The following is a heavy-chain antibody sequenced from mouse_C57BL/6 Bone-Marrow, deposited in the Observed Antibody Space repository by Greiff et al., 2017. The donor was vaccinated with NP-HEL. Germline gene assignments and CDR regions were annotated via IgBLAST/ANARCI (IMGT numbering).Heavy chain of an antibody. V-gene: IGHV1-59*01. J-gene: IGHJ1*03. Sequence: VQLQQPGAELVRPGTSVKLSCKASGYTFTSYWMHWVKQRPGQGLEWIGVIDPSDSYTNYNQKFKGKATLTVDTSSSTAYMQLSSLTSEDSAVYYWARERDGYYVYWYFDVWGTGTTVTVSS. CDR3: ARERDGYYVYWYFDV. D-gene: IGHD2-3*01. CDR2: IDPSDSYT. CDR1: GYTFTSYW.